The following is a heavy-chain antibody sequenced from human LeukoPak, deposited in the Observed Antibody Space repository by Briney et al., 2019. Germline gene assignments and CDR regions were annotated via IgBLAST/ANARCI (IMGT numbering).Heavy chain of an antibody. CDR3: AREVSEGFDF. J-gene: IGHJ4*02. CDR2: FGTRSTSI. CDR1: GFTFSGYS. Sequence: PGGSLRLSCTASGFTFSGYSMNWIRQAPGKGLEWVSSFGTRSTSIYHAGSVKGRFAISSDNAKNSLHLQMNSLRAEDTALYYCAREVSEGFDFWGQGTLVTVSS. D-gene: IGHD3-22*01. V-gene: IGHV3-21*01.